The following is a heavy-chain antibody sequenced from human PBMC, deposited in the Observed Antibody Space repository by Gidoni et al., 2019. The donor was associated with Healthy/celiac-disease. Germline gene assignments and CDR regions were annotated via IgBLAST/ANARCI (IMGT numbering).Heavy chain of an antibody. J-gene: IGHJ4*02. D-gene: IGHD6-19*01. CDR1: GFTFDDYA. V-gene: IGHV3-9*01. Sequence: EVQLVESGGGLVQPGRSLRPSCAASGFTFDDYAMHWVRQAPGKGLEWVSGISWNSGSIGYADSVKGRFTISRDNAKNSLYLQMNSLRAEDTALYYCAKGSSGFDYWGQGTLVTVSS. CDR3: AKGSSGFDY. CDR2: ISWNSGSI.